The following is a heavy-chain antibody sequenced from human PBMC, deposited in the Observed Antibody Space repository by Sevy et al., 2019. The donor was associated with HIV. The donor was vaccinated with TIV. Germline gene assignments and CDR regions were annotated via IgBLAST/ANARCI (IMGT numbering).Heavy chain of an antibody. J-gene: IGHJ3*02. CDR1: GFTFRSYW. Sequence: GGSLRLSCEAFGFTFRSYWMTCVRQAPGKGLEWVANIKKDGSEQNYVDSVKGRFTISRDNAKNSLYLQMSSLRAEDTAVYYCARDRTSYSGTYYDAFDIWGQGTMVTVSS. CDR2: IKKDGSEQ. V-gene: IGHV3-7*01. D-gene: IGHD1-26*01. CDR3: ARDRTSYSGTYYDAFDI.